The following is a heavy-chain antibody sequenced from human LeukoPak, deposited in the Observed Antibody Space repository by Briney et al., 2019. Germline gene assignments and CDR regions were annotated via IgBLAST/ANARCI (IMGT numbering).Heavy chain of an antibody. CDR2: ISSNGGST. Sequence: LAGRSLRLSCAASGFTFSTSAMHWVRQAPGKGLESVSSISSNGGSTYYANSVKGRFTISRDNSKNTLYLQMGSLRAEDMAVYYCARDAYYYDSSGYYYFDYWGQGTLVTVSS. D-gene: IGHD3-22*01. CDR1: GFTFSTSA. CDR3: ARDAYYYDSSGYYYFDY. J-gene: IGHJ4*02. V-gene: IGHV3-64*01.